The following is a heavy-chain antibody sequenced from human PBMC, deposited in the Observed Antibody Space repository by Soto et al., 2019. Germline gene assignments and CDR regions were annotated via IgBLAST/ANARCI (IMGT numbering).Heavy chain of an antibody. CDR1: GFSLRSRS. J-gene: IGHJ4*02. CDR2: ISGSGGST. Sequence: PGGSLRLSCAASGFSLRSRSMNWVRQAPGKGLEWVSAISGSGGSTYYADSVKGRFTISRDNSKNTLYLQMNSLRAEDTAVYYCAKELYSNYPPAPIDYWGQGTLVTVS. V-gene: IGHV3-23*01. CDR3: AKELYSNYPPAPIDY. D-gene: IGHD4-4*01.